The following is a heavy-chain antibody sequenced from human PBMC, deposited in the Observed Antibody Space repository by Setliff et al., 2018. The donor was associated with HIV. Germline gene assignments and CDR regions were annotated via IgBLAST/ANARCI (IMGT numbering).Heavy chain of an antibody. CDR1: GYSIASDYY. CDR3: ARGIDNFWTGYFA. J-gene: IGHJ4*02. D-gene: IGHD3-3*01. Sequence: PSETLSLTCDVLGYSIASDYYWSWIRQSPEKGLEWIASIWHSGTTYYNPSLGNRVTISVDTSKNQFSLKVTSVTAADTGVYYCARGIDNFWTGYFAWGQGTLVTVSS. CDR2: IWHSGTT. V-gene: IGHV4-38-2*01.